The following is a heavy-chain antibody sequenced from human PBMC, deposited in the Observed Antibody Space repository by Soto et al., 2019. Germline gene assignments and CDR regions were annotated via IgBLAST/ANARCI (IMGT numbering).Heavy chain of an antibody. V-gene: IGHV3-23*01. J-gene: IGHJ5*02. D-gene: IGHD2-15*01. CDR1: GFSFSAYA. CDR2: FNGNGGGT. CDR3: AKDNSLHWFDP. Sequence: EVQLLESGGGLVQPGGSLRLACATSGFSFSAYAMTWVRQAPGKGLEWVSTFNGNGGGTYYADSVKGRFTISRDNSKNTLYLQMDSRRAEDTATYYCAKDNSLHWFDPWGQGTLVTVSS.